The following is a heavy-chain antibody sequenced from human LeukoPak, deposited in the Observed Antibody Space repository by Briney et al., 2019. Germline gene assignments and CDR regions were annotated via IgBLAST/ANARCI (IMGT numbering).Heavy chain of an antibody. D-gene: IGHD6-6*01. CDR3: ATEYSSSSGLDY. J-gene: IGHJ4*02. Sequence: EGSVKVSCKVSGYTLTELSMHWVRQAPGKGLEWMGGFDPEDGETIYAQKFQGRVTMTEDTSTDTAYMELSSRRSVDTAVYYCATEYSSSSGLDYWGQGTLVTVSS. CDR1: GYTLTELS. CDR2: FDPEDGET. V-gene: IGHV1-24*01.